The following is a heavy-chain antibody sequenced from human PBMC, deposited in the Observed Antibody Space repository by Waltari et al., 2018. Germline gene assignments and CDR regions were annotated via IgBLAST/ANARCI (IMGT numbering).Heavy chain of an antibody. CDR3: ARENRGRSYSHFDY. D-gene: IGHD1-26*01. J-gene: IGHJ4*02. CDR1: GGSISNYF. CDR2: SYTSENA. V-gene: IGHV4-4*07. Sequence: QVQLQESGPGLVKPSETLSLTCTVSGGSISNYFWSWIRQPAGKGLEWIGRSYTSENANYNPSLKSRVTMSVDTSKIQFSLKLNSVTAADTAVYYCARENRGRSYSHFDYWGQGTLVTVSS.